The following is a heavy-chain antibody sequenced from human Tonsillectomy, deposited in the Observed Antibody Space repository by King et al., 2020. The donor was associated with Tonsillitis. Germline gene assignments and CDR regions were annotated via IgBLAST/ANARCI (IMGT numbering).Heavy chain of an antibody. CDR3: ARGAFYFDY. CDR2: ISSSGSTI. J-gene: IGHJ4*02. Sequence: PLQESGGGLVKPGGSLRLSCAASGFTFRDYYMSWLRQAPGKGLEWVSYISSSGSTIYYADSVKGRFTISRDNAKKSLCLQMHSLRAEDTAVYYCARGAFYFDYWGQGSLVTVSS. CDR1: GFTFRDYY. V-gene: IGHV3-11*01.